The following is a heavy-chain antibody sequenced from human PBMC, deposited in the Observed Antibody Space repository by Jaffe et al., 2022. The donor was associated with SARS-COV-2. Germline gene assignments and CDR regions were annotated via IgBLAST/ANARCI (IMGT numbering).Heavy chain of an antibody. CDR2: IYWDDDK. D-gene: IGHD4-17*01. Sequence: QITLKESGPTLVKPTQTLTLTCTFSGFSLSTSGVGVGWIRQPPGKALEWLALIYWDDDKRYSPSLKSRLTITKDTSKNQVVLTMTNMDPVDTATYYCAHAQTIPTPNDYGDYDYYNWFDPWGQGTLVTVSS. CDR3: AHAQTIPTPNDYGDYDYYNWFDP. V-gene: IGHV2-5*02. J-gene: IGHJ5*02. CDR1: GFSLSTSGVG.